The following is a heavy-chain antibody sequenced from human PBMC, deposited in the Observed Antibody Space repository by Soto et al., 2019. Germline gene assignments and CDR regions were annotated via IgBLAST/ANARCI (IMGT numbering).Heavy chain of an antibody. V-gene: IGHV3-74*01. J-gene: IGHJ4*02. CDR1: GLTFSSYW. Sequence: QLTESGGDLVQPGGSLRLSFSVSGLTFSSYWMHWVRQAPGEGLMWVSRINGDGSRTSYGDSVKGRFIISRDNAKNTLYLQMNSLRVEDTAVYHCVAEGAYRNYGSGNWGRGTQVTVSS. D-gene: IGHD3-10*01. CDR2: INGDGSRT. CDR3: VAEGAYRNYGSGN.